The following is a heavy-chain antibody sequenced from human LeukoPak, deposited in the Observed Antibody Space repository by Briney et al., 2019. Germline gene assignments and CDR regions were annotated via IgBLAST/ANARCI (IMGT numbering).Heavy chain of an antibody. CDR2: ISAYSGDT. V-gene: IGHV1-18*04. CDR3: ARVYSGSDY. CDR1: GYTFTRYG. Sequence: EASVKVSCKASGYTFTRYGISWVRQAPGQGLEWMGWISAYSGDTKYAQKFQGRVTMTTDTSTSTAYMELRSLRSDDTAVYYCARVYSGSDYWGQGTQVTVSS. J-gene: IGHJ4*02. D-gene: IGHD5-12*01.